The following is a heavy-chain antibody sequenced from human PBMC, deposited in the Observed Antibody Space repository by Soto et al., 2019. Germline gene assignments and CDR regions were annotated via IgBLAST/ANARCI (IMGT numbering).Heavy chain of an antibody. CDR2: IYHTEST. Sequence: PSETLSLTCAVSGDSISSSFWWSWVRQPPGKELEWIGEIYHTESTVYNPSLKSRVTISVDKSKNQFSLNLDSVTAADTAVYYCARYDFGTFDYWGRGILVTVSS. D-gene: IGHD4-17*01. V-gene: IGHV4-4*02. J-gene: IGHJ4*02. CDR1: GDSISSSFW. CDR3: ARYDFGTFDY.